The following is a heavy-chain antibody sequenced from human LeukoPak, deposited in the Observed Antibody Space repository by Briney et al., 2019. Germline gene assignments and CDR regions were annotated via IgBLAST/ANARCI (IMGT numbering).Heavy chain of an antibody. CDR2: ISSSSSYI. CDR3: ARASADDYGDYENAFDI. V-gene: IGHV3-21*01. CDR1: GFTFSSYS. D-gene: IGHD4-17*01. J-gene: IGHJ3*02. Sequence: PGGSLRLSCAASGFTFSSYSMNWVRQAPGKGLEWVSSISSSSSYIYYADSVKGRFTISRDNAKNSLYLQMNSLRAEDTAVYYCARASADDYGDYENAFDIWGQGTMVTVSS.